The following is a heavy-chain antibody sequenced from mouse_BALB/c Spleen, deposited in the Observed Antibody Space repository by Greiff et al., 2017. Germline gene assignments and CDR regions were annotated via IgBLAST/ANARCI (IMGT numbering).Heavy chain of an antibody. V-gene: IGHV1-31*01. CDR3: AREGSSWFAY. CDR1: GYSFTGYY. Sequence: VQLQQSGPELVKPGASVKISCKASGYSFTGYYMHWVKQSHVKSLEWIGRINPYNGATSYNQNFKDKASLTVDKSSSTAYMELHSLTSEDSAVYYCAREGSSWFAYWGQGTLVTVSA. D-gene: IGHD1-1*01. CDR2: INPYNGAT. J-gene: IGHJ3*01.